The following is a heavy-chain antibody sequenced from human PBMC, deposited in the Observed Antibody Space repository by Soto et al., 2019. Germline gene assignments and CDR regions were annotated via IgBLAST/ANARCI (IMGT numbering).Heavy chain of an antibody. Sequence: QITLKESGPTLMQPAQTLTLTCTFSVFSLSTTGEGVGWIRQPPGKALEWLALIYWDDDRRYSPSLKSRLTLTKDTSKHQLVLRMTHMDPVDTATYYCAHRLTSPYYYAGSEYPHVFDIWGQGTMVTVSS. CDR1: VFSLSTTGEG. V-gene: IGHV2-5*02. CDR2: IYWDDDR. D-gene: IGHD3-22*01. CDR3: AHRLTSPYYYAGSEYPHVFDI. J-gene: IGHJ3*02.